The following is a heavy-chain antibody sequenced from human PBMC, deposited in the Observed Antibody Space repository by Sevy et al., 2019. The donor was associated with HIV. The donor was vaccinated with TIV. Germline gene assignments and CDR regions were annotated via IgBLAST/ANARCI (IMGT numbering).Heavy chain of an antibody. CDR1: GGSISISSYY. CDR2: FYYSEST. D-gene: IGHD6-19*01. V-gene: IGHV4-39*01. Sequence: SETLSLTCTVSGGSISISSYYWGWIRQPSGKGLEWIGSFYYSESTYYNPSLKSRVTISVDTSKNQFSLKLGSVTAAETAVYYCARAFRAVAGSYYFDYWGQGTLVTVSS. J-gene: IGHJ4*02. CDR3: ARAFRAVAGSYYFDY.